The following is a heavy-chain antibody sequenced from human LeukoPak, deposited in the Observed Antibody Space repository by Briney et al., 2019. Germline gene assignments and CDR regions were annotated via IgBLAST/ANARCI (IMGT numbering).Heavy chain of an antibody. Sequence: SETLSLTCTVSGGSISSYYWSWIRQPPGKGLEWIGYIYYSGSTNYNPSLKSRVTISVDTSENQFSLKLSSVTAADTAVYYCARFSRTRSAFFDYWGQGTLVTVSS. D-gene: IGHD2/OR15-2a*01. V-gene: IGHV4-59*01. CDR1: GGSISSYY. CDR3: ARFSRTRSAFFDY. CDR2: IYYSGST. J-gene: IGHJ4*02.